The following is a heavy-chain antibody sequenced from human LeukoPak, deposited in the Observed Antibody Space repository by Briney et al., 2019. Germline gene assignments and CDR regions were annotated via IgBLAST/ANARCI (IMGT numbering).Heavy chain of an antibody. J-gene: IGHJ4*02. CDR2: VNHSGYT. Sequence: PSETLSLTCGVSGTSFTSYYWSWLRQTPGKGLEWIGGVNHSGYTNMNPSLKSRVTISVDTSKNQFSLMMTSVTAADTAVYFCARMTTGHDYWGQGTLVTVSS. D-gene: IGHD4-17*01. CDR3: ARMTTGHDY. V-gene: IGHV4-34*01. CDR1: GTSFTSYY.